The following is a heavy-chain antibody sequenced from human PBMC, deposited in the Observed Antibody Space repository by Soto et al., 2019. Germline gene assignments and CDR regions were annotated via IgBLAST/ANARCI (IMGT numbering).Heavy chain of an antibody. V-gene: IGHV3-23*01. D-gene: IGHD1-1*01. Sequence: EMQLLESGGGLVQPGGSLRPSCAASGYTFSSVAMSWFRQAPGKGLQWVSSISGNAANTYYADSVRGRFTISRDSSKSTLYLQMSGLRAEDTAIYYCAKDRWGSRRPWNAWCDPSGQGTLVTVSS. J-gene: IGHJ5*02. CDR2: ISGNAANT. CDR1: GYTFSSVA. CDR3: AKDRWGSRRPWNAWCDP.